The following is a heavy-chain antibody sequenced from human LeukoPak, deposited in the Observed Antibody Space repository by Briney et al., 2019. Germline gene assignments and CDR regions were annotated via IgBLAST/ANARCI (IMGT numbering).Heavy chain of an antibody. D-gene: IGHD3-22*01. CDR3: ARGRTYYDSSLDY. J-gene: IGHJ4*02. CDR2: ISYDGSNK. V-gene: IGHV3-30*03. CDR1: GFSFNTYS. Sequence: GGSLRLSCVASGFSFNTYSMNWVRQAPGKGLEWVAVISYDGSNKYYADSVKGRFTISRDNSKNTLYLQMNSLRAEDTAVYYCARGRTYYDSSLDYWGQGTLVTVSS.